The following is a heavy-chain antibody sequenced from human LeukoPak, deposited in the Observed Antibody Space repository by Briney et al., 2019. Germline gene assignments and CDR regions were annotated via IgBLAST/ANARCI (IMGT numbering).Heavy chain of an antibody. CDR1: GGSISSYC. D-gene: IGHD3-10*01. CDR2: IYSSGST. V-gene: IGHV4-4*07. J-gene: IGHJ5*02. CDR3: ARDSGTTGEVKFDP. Sequence: SETLSLTCTVSGGSISSYCWSWIRQPAGKGLEWIGRIYSSGSTDYNPSLKSRVTMSVDTSKNKFSLKLSSVTAADTAVYYCARDSGTTGEVKFDPWGQGTLVTVSS.